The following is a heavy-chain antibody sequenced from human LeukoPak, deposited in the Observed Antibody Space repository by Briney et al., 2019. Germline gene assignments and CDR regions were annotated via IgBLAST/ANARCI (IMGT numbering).Heavy chain of an antibody. J-gene: IGHJ4*02. CDR2: IYYSGST. V-gene: IGHV4-59*12. CDR1: GGSISSYY. Sequence: SETLSLTCTVSGGSISSYYWSWIRQPPGKGLEWIGYIYYSGSTNYNPSLKSRVTMSVDTSKNQFSLKLSSVTAADTAVYYCARASRNYYDSSGYYYPHYYFDYWGQGTLVTVSS. CDR3: ARASRNYYDSSGYYYPHYYFDY. D-gene: IGHD3-22*01.